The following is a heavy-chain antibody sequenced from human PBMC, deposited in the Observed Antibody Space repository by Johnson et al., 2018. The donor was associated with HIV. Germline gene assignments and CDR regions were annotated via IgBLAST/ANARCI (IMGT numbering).Heavy chain of an antibody. Sequence: QVLLVESGGGVVQPGRSLRLSCAASGFTFSTYGMHWVRQAPGKGLEWVAVMWYDGSNRYYADSVKGRFTISRDNSNNTLYLQMNSLRAEDTAVYYCARDAGVDDAFDIWGQGTMVTVSS. J-gene: IGHJ3*02. CDR1: GFTFSTYG. CDR2: MWYDGSNR. CDR3: ARDAGVDDAFDI. V-gene: IGHV3-33*01. D-gene: IGHD3-3*01.